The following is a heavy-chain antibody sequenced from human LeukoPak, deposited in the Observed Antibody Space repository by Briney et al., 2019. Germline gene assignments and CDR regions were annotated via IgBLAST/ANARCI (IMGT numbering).Heavy chain of an antibody. D-gene: IGHD3-22*01. CDR3: ARDGPDRTCYYDSSGSDYYGMDV. V-gene: IGHV1-69*04. CDR1: GGTFSSYA. Sequence: SVKVSCKASGGTFSSYAVSWVRQAPGQGLEWMGRIIPILGIVNYAQKFQGRVTITADKSTSTAYMELSSLRSEDTAVYYCARDGPDRTCYYDSSGSDYYGMDVWGQGTTVTVSS. J-gene: IGHJ6*02. CDR2: IIPILGIV.